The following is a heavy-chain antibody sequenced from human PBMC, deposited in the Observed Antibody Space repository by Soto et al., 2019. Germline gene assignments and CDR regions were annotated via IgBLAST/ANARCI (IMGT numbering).Heavy chain of an antibody. CDR1: GYTFTSYG. Sequence: GASVKLSCTASGYTFTSYGSSWVRQAPGQGLEWMGRIIPILGIANYAQKFQGRVTITADKSTSTAYMELSSLRSEDTAVYYCARDLGANSSSWCRRRYYYGMDVWGQGTTVTVSS. CDR3: ARDLGANSSSWCRRRYYYGMDV. CDR2: IIPILGIA. V-gene: IGHV1-69*04. D-gene: IGHD6-13*01. J-gene: IGHJ6*02.